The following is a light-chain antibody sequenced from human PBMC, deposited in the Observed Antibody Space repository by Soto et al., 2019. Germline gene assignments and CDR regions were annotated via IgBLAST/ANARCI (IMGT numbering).Light chain of an antibody. J-gene: IGKJ5*01. CDR3: PQSYTTPIT. CDR2: DES. Sequence: DVQRTGSPPSLWGSVADRVTLTYRASQSISGYLNWCQQKPGKAPKILIYDESSLQSGVQSRFSGSASGTDFTLTISSLHPEDFPTYYCPQSYTTPITFDEGPRL. V-gene: IGKV1-39*01. CDR1: QSISGY.